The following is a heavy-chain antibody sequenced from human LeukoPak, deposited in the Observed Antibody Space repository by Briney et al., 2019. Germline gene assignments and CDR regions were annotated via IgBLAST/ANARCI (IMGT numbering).Heavy chain of an antibody. D-gene: IGHD3-3*01. Sequence: GGSLRLSCAASGFTVSSNYMSWVRQAPGKGLEWFSVIYSGGSTYYADSVKGRFTISRDNSKNTLYLQMNSLRAEDTAVYYCARSSVSGYYMATYYYYYMDVWGKGTTVTVSS. CDR2: IYSGGST. V-gene: IGHV3-53*01. CDR1: GFTVSSNY. CDR3: ARSSVSGYYMATYYYYYMDV. J-gene: IGHJ6*03.